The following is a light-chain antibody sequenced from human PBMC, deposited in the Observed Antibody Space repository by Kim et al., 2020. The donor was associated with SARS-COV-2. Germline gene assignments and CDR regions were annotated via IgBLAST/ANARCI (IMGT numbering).Light chain of an antibody. J-gene: IGKJ2*01. Sequence: DIQMTQSPSTLSASVGDRVTITCQASQSISSWLAWYQQKPGKAPKLLIYKASTLEGGVPSRFSGRRSGTEFTLTINTLQPEDFATYACQQYDSHPYTFGQETKLDI. V-gene: IGKV1-5*03. CDR2: KAS. CDR3: QQYDSHPYT. CDR1: QSISSW.